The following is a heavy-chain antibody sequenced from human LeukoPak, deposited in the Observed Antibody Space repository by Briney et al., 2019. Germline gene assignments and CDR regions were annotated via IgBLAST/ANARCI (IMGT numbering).Heavy chain of an antibody. CDR2: INQSGST. J-gene: IGHJ6*03. D-gene: IGHD3-10*01. CDR1: GGSFRGYY. Sequence: PSETLSLTCAVYGGSFRGYYWSWIREPPGKGLEWNGEINQSGSTNYNPSLKSRVTISVDTSKNQFSLKLSSVTAADTAVYYCARLRGVTNIYYYYMDVWGKGTTVTVSS. V-gene: IGHV4-34*01. CDR3: ARLRGVTNIYYYYMDV.